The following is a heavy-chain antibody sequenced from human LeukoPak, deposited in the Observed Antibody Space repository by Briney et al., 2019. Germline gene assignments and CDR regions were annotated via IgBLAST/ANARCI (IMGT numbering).Heavy chain of an antibody. CDR2: IDPSDSYT. D-gene: IGHD3-16*01. V-gene: IGHV5-10-1*01. Sequence: LGESLKISCKGSGYSFTSYWISWVRQMPGKGLEWMGRIDPSDSYTNCGPSFQGHVTISADKSISTAYLQWSSLKASDTAMYYCARHRGLRLGELWFDYWGQGTLVTVSS. CDR1: GYSFTSYW. J-gene: IGHJ4*02. CDR3: ARHRGLRLGELWFDY.